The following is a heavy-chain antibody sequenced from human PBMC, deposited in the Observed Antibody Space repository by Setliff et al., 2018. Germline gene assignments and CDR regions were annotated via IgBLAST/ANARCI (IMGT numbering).Heavy chain of an antibody. D-gene: IGHD5-18*01. CDR3: VRDRTAYSYGLDV. J-gene: IGHJ6*02. Sequence: SETLSLTCAVYGGSFSGYYWSWIRQPPGKGLEWIGEINHSGSTNYNPSLKSRVTISVDTSKNQFALNLRSVTAADTAVYYCVRDRTAYSYGLDVWAQGTTVTVSS. CDR1: GGSFSGYY. V-gene: IGHV4-34*01. CDR2: INHSGST.